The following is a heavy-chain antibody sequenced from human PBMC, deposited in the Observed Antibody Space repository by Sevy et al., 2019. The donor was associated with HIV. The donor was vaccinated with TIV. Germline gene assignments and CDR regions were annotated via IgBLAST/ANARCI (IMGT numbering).Heavy chain of an antibody. Sequence: GGSLRLSCAASGFTFDDYGMSWVRQAPGKGLQWVSGINWNGGSTDYADSVKGGFTISRDNAKNSLNLQMNSLRAEDTALYYCARGAIVVTAPRYFDYWGQRTLVTVSS. CDR2: INWNGGST. J-gene: IGHJ4*02. CDR3: ARGAIVVTAPRYFDY. D-gene: IGHD2-21*02. CDR1: GFTFDDYG. V-gene: IGHV3-20*04.